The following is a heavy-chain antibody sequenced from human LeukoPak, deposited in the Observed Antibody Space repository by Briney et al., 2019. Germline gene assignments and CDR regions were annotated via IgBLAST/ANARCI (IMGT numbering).Heavy chain of an antibody. V-gene: IGHV3-30*18. D-gene: IGHD6-13*01. J-gene: IGHJ4*02. Sequence: GGSLRLSCAASGFTFSSYGMHWVRQAPGKGLEWVAVISYDGSNKYYADSEKGRFTISRDNSKNTLYLQMNSLRAEDTAVYYCAKYRSRFDYWGQGTLVTVSS. CDR3: AKYRSRFDY. CDR2: ISYDGSNK. CDR1: GFTFSSYG.